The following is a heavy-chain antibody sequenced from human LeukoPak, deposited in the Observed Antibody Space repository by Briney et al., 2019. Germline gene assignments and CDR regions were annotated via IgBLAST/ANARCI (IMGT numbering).Heavy chain of an antibody. CDR3: ARERTTIVSGTTIGAY. Sequence: GGSLRLSCGASGFTFSSCAMSWVRQAPGKGLEWISYITGSGDTIYYADSVKGRFTISRDNAKNSLFLQMNSLTADDTAVYYCARERTTIVSGTTIGAYWGQGTLVTVSS. CDR2: ITGSGDTI. V-gene: IGHV3-48*03. D-gene: IGHD2/OR15-2a*01. J-gene: IGHJ4*02. CDR1: GFTFSSCA.